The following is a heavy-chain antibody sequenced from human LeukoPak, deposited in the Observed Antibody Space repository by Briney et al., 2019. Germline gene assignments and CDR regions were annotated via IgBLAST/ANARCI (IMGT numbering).Heavy chain of an antibody. CDR2: ISGSGGST. CDR3: AKFSAAGTLRYFQH. Sequence: GGSLGLSCAASGFTFSSYAMSWVRQAPGKGLEWVSAISGSGGSTYYADSVKGRFTISRDNSKNTLYLQMNSLRAEDTAVYYCAKFSAAGTLRYFQHWGQGTLVTVSS. D-gene: IGHD6-13*01. CDR1: GFTFSSYA. V-gene: IGHV3-23*01. J-gene: IGHJ1*01.